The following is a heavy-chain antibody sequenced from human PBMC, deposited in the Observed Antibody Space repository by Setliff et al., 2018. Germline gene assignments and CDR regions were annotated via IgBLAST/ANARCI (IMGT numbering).Heavy chain of an antibody. CDR3: ARDFSTPHFGVARGSYYYYYLDV. D-gene: IGHD3-3*01. CDR1: GASISSSY. J-gene: IGHJ6*03. CDR2: VYSSSSP. V-gene: IGHV4-59*01. Sequence: SETLSLTCNVSGASISSSYWTWIRQPPGNELEWIGYVYSSSSPYYEPSLESRVTMSLDTSKIQISPKLSSVTAADTAVYYCARDFSTPHFGVARGSYYYYYLDVWGKGIMVTVSS.